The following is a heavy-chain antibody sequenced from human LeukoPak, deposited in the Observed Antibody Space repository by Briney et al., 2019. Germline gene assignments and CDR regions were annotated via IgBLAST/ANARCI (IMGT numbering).Heavy chain of an antibody. Sequence: GASVKVSCKASGYTFTGYYMHWVRQAPGQGLEWMGRINPNSGGTNYAQKFQGRVTMTRDTSISTAYMELSRLRSDDTAVYYCARAQWPYYYMDVWGKGTTVTVPS. D-gene: IGHD2-8*01. CDR2: INPNSGGT. J-gene: IGHJ6*03. V-gene: IGHV1-2*06. CDR3: ARAQWPYYYMDV. CDR1: GYTFTGYY.